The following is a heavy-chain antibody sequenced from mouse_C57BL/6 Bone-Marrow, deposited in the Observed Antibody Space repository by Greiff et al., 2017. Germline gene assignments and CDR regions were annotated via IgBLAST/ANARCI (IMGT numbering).Heavy chain of an antibody. Sequence: DVKLQESGPGLVKPSQSLSLTCSVTGYSITSGYYWNWIRQFPGNKLEWMGYISYDGSNNYNPSLKNRISITRDTSKKQFFLKLNSVTTEDTATYYCAREKVYYGNYLYAMDYWGQGTSVTVSS. CDR3: AREKVYYGNYLYAMDY. D-gene: IGHD2-1*01. J-gene: IGHJ4*01. CDR1: GYSITSGYY. CDR2: ISYDGSN. V-gene: IGHV3-6*01.